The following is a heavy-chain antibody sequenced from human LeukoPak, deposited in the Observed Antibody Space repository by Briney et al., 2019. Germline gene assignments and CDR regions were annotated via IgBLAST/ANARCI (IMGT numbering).Heavy chain of an antibody. V-gene: IGHV3-23*01. D-gene: IGHD3-16*01. J-gene: IGHJ4*02. Sequence: PGGSLRLSCAASGFTFSTYAMSWVRQAPGKGLEWVSSISGSRGSTYYTPSVKGRFTISRDNSKNTLHLQTNSLRVEDTAVYYCAKDGMMTDYWGQGTLVTVSS. CDR2: ISGSRGST. CDR1: GFTFSTYA. CDR3: AKDGMMTDY.